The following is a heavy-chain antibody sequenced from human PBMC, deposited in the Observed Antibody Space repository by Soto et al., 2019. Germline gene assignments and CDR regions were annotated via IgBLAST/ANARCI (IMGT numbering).Heavy chain of an antibody. CDR1: GGSISSGGYS. D-gene: IGHD3-22*01. J-gene: IGHJ3*02. CDR2: IYHSGST. V-gene: IGHV4-30-2*01. CDR3: ASVRDYYDSSGPNAFDI. Sequence: SETLSLTCAVSGGSISSGGYSWSWIRQPPGKGLEWIGYIYHSGSTYYNPSLKSRVTISVDRSKNQFSLKLSSVTAADTAVYYCASVRDYYDSSGPNAFDIWGQGTMVTVSS.